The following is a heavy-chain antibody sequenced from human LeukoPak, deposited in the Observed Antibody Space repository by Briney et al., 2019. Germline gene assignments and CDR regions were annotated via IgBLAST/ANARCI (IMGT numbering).Heavy chain of an antibody. V-gene: IGHV3-53*01. CDR1: GFTVSSNY. CDR2: IYSGGST. Sequence: RTGGSLRLSCAASGFTVSSNYMSWVRQAPGKGLEWVSVIYSGGSTYYADSVKGRFTISRDNSKNTLYLQMNSLRAEDTAVYYCARTLSGGGDCYFDYWGQGTLVTVSS. J-gene: IGHJ4*02. CDR3: ARTLSGGGDCYFDY. D-gene: IGHD2-21*02.